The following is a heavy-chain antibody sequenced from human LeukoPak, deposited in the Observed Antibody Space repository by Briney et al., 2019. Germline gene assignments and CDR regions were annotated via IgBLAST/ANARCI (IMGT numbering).Heavy chain of an antibody. D-gene: IGHD6-13*01. J-gene: IGHJ4*02. CDR3: AKKLGIPGYTSSWPPADY. Sequence: PGGSLRLSCAASGFTFSTYAMYWVRQAPGKGLEWVAVISFDGSNQYYADSVKGRFTISRDNSKNTLYLQMNSLRAEDAAVYYCAKKLGIPGYTSSWPPADYWGQGTLVTVSS. CDR2: ISFDGSNQ. CDR1: GFTFSTYA. V-gene: IGHV3-30*04.